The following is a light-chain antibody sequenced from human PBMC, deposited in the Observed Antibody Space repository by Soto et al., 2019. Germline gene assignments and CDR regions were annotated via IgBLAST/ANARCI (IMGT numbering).Light chain of an antibody. CDR3: QQYGTSPGT. Sequence: EIVLTQSPGTLSLSPGERATLSCRASQSISSTYLAWYQHKPGQAPRLLIYGASSRATGIPERFSGSGSGTVFTLTISRLEPADFAVYYCQQYGTSPGTFGQGTKVEIK. V-gene: IGKV3-20*01. J-gene: IGKJ1*01. CDR2: GAS. CDR1: QSISSTY.